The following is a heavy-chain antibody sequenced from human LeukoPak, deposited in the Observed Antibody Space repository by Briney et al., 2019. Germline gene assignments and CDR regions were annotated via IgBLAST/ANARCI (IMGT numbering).Heavy chain of an antibody. D-gene: IGHD2-15*01. CDR3: ARDTRARGFCSGGSCSFFDY. J-gene: IGHJ4*02. Sequence: GASVKVSCKASGGTFSSYAISWVRQAPGQGLEWMGRIIPIFGIANYAQKFQGRVTITADKSTSTAYMELSSLRSGDTAMYYCARDTRARGFCSGGSCSFFDYWGQGTLVTVSS. CDR2: IIPIFGIA. V-gene: IGHV1-69*04. CDR1: GGTFSSYA.